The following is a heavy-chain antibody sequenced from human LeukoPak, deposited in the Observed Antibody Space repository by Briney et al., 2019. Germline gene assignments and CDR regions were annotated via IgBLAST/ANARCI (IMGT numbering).Heavy chain of an antibody. V-gene: IGHV1-69*04. CDR3: ASYFGPYFYYGMDV. CDR1: GGTLNDYA. J-gene: IGHJ6*02. Sequence: SVKVSCKASGGTLNDYAINWVRQAPGQGLEWMVRIIPILGIPNYAQKFQGRVTITADKSTTTAYMELSSLRSEDTAVYYCASYFGPYFYYGMDVWGQGTTVTVSS. D-gene: IGHD3-10*01. CDR2: IIPILGIP.